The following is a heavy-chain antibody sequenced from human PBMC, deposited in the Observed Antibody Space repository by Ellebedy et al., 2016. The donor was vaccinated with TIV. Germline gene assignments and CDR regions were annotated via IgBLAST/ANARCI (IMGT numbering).Heavy chain of an antibody. J-gene: IGHJ4*02. Sequence: MPSETLSLTCAVHSGSFSDYFRSWIRQPPAKGLEWIGEINHSGNTNYNPSLKSRFLISVDTSKNQFYLKLSSVTAADTAVYYCARGVPLLYCSSTSCRLDYWGQGTLVTVSS. CDR1: SGSFSDYF. CDR3: ARGVPLLYCSSTSCRLDY. V-gene: IGHV4-34*01. CDR2: INHSGNT. D-gene: IGHD2-2*01.